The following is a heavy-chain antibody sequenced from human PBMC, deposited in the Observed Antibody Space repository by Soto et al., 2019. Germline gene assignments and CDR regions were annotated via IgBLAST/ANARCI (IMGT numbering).Heavy chain of an antibody. CDR2: ISSSSSYI. CDR1: GFTFSSYS. J-gene: IGHJ6*02. D-gene: IGHD2-2*01. Sequence: GGSLRLSCAASGFTFSSYSMNWVRQAPGKGLEWVSSISSSSSYIYYADSVKGRFTISRDNAKNSLYLQMNSLRAEDTAVYYCARDQEVPNAKTSHYGMDVWGQGTTVTVSS. CDR3: ARDQEVPNAKTSHYGMDV. V-gene: IGHV3-21*01.